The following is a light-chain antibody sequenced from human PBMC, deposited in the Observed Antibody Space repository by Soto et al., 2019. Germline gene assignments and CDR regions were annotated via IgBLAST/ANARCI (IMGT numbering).Light chain of an antibody. J-gene: IGKJ5*01. V-gene: IGKV3-15*01. Sequence: EIVMTQSPATLSVSPGERATLSCRASQSVSSNLAWYQQKPGQAPRLLIYGASIRATGIPARFSGSGSGTEFTLTISSLQSEDFVVYYCQQYNNRPITFGQGTRLEIK. CDR1: QSVSSN. CDR2: GAS. CDR3: QQYNNRPIT.